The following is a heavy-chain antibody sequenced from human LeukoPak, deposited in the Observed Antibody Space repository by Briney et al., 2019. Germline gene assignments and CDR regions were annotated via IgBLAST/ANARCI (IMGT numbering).Heavy chain of an antibody. V-gene: IGHV4-4*07. D-gene: IGHD3-16*01. CDR1: GGSISSYY. CDR2: IYTSGST. J-gene: IGHJ4*02. CDR3: ARDGDLGIFDY. Sequence: SETLSLTCTVSGGSISSYYWSWIRQPAGQGLELIGRIYTSGSTNYNPSLKSRVTMSVDTSTNQFSLKLSSVTAADTAVYYCARDGDLGIFDYWGQGTLVTVSS.